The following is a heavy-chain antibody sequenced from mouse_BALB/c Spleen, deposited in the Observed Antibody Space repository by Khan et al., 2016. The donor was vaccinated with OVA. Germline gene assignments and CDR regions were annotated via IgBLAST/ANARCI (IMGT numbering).Heavy chain of an antibody. CDR2: INPSNGYT. D-gene: IGHD2-14*01. CDR1: GYTFTTYT. J-gene: IGHJ3*01. V-gene: IGHV1-4*01. Sequence: VQLQQSGAELARPGASVKMSCKASGYTFTTYTMHWVKQRPGQGLEWIGYINPSNGYTNYNQKFKDKSTLTADKSSSTAYMQLSSLTSDYSAVYYCGREGDYDRSDGGFAYWGQGTLVTVSA. CDR3: GREGDYDRSDGGFAY.